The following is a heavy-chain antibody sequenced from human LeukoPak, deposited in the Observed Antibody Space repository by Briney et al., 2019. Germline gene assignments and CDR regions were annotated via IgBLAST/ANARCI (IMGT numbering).Heavy chain of an antibody. D-gene: IGHD2-2*01. Sequence: GASVKVSCKASGYTFTSYGITWVRQAPGQGLEWMGWISAYNGNTNYAQKLQGRVIMTTDTSTSTAYLDLRSLRSDDTAVYYCARAEQYQLLLHWGQGTLVTVSS. CDR2: ISAYNGNT. CDR3: ARAEQYQLLLH. J-gene: IGHJ4*02. V-gene: IGHV1-18*01. CDR1: GYTFTSYG.